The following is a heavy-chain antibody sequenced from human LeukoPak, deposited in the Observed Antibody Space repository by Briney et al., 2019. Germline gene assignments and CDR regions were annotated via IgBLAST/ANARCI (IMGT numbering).Heavy chain of an antibody. V-gene: IGHV1-69*01. CDR2: IIPIFGTA. Sequence: SVKVSCKASGGTFSSYAISWVRQAPGQGLEWMGGIIPIFGTANYAQKFQGRVTITADESTSTAYMELSSLRSEDTAVYYCARAKYYYDSSGYSGAFDIWGQGTMVTVSS. CDR1: GGTFSSYA. CDR3: ARAKYYYDSSGYSGAFDI. D-gene: IGHD3-22*01. J-gene: IGHJ3*02.